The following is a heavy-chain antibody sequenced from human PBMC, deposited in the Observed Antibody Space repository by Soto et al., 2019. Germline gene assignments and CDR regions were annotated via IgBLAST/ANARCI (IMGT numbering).Heavy chain of an antibody. Sequence: QVQLVQSGAEVKKPGSSVKVSCKASGGTFSSYTFSWVRQAPGQGLEWMGRIIPMLGIANYAQKFQGRVTITADKSQSTAYMEVSSLRSEDTAVYYCANRGYSYGFVIYWGQGTLVTVSS. D-gene: IGHD5-18*01. CDR2: IIPMLGIA. CDR3: ANRGYSYGFVIY. J-gene: IGHJ4*02. CDR1: GGTFSSYT. V-gene: IGHV1-69*02.